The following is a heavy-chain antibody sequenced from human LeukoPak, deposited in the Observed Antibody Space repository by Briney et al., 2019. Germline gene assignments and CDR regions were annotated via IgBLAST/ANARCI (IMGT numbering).Heavy chain of an antibody. D-gene: IGHD5-12*01. CDR1: GGSVSSGSYY. Sequence: PSETLSLTCTVSGGSVSSGSYYWSWIRQPPGKGLEWIGYIYYSGSTNYNPSLKGRVTISVDTSKNQFSLKLSSVTAADTAVYYCARESPEPGVVATIYGLDVWGQGTTVTVSS. CDR3: ARESPEPGVVATIYGLDV. J-gene: IGHJ6*02. V-gene: IGHV4-61*01. CDR2: IYYSGST.